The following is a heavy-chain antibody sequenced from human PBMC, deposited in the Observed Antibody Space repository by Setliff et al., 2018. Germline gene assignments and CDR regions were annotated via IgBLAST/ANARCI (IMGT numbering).Heavy chain of an antibody. J-gene: IGHJ4*02. D-gene: IGHD3-3*01. CDR1: GGSISSSSYY. CDR2: IYYSGST. V-gene: IGHV4-39*07. CDR3: ARERMYYNFWSGYSDY. Sequence: SETLSLTCTVSGGSISSSSYYWGCIRQPPGKGREWIGSIYYSGSTYYNPSLKSRVTISVDTSKNQFSLKLSSVTAADTAVYYCARERMYYNFWSGYSDYWGQGTLVTVSS.